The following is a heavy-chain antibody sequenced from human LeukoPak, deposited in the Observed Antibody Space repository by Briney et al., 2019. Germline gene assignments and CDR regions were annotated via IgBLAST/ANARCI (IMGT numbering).Heavy chain of an antibody. D-gene: IGHD5-24*01. CDR2: IYYSGST. CDR1: GGSISSSSYY. Sequence: KPSETLSPTCTVSGGSISSSSYYWGWIRQPPGKGLEWIGSIYYSGSTYYNPSLKSRVTISVDTSKNQFSLKLSSVTAADTAVYYCATEGGDGYNYRFDYWGQGTLVTVSS. V-gene: IGHV4-39*07. CDR3: ATEGGDGYNYRFDY. J-gene: IGHJ4*02.